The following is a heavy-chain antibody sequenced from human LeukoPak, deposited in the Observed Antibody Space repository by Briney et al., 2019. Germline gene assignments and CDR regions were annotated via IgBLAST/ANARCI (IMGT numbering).Heavy chain of an antibody. Sequence: SQTLSLTCTVSGDSISSGGYYWSWIRQHPGKGVEWIGYIYYSGSAYYNPSLKSRVTISVDTSKNQFSLKLSSVTAADTAVYYCARAPGLDGDYFDYWGRGTLVTVSS. CDR1: GDSISSGGYY. CDR3: ARAPGLDGDYFDY. D-gene: IGHD3/OR15-3a*01. CDR2: IYYSGSA. J-gene: IGHJ4*02. V-gene: IGHV4-31*03.